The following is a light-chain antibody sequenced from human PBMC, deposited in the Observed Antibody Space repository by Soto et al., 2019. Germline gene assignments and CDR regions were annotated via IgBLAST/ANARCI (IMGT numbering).Light chain of an antibody. V-gene: IGLV2-14*01. CDR3: SSYSTSSTPHYV. Sequence: QSALTQPASVSGSPGQSITISCTRASSDIGTYNYVSWYQQHPGKAPKLLLYEVSNRPSGVSTRFSGSKSGNTASLTISGLHGEDEADYYCSSYSTSSTPHYVFGTGTKLTVL. CDR1: SSDIGTYNY. J-gene: IGLJ1*01. CDR2: EVS.